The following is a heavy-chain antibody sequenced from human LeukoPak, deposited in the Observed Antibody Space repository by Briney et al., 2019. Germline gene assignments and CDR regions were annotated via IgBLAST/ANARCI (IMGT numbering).Heavy chain of an antibody. V-gene: IGHV4-30-2*01. Sequence: PSGTLSLTCAVSGGSISSGGYSWSWIRQPPGKGLEWIGYIYHSGSTYYNPSLKSRVTISVDRSKNQFSLKLSSVTAADTAVYYCARVGGYCSSTSCYRGPYFDYWGQGTLVTVSS. CDR3: ARVGGYCSSTSCYRGPYFDY. CDR1: GGSISSGGYS. CDR2: IYHSGST. D-gene: IGHD2-2*02. J-gene: IGHJ4*02.